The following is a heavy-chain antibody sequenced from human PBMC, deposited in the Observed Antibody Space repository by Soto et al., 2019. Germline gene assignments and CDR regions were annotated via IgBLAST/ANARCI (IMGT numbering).Heavy chain of an antibody. CDR3: ARASSSSSAADY. Sequence: PSETLSLTCSVSGESISSGGYYWSWIRHLPGKGLEWIGYIYDTESAYYNPSLKSRVSISMGTSENHFAMRLTSVTAADSAVYYCARASSSSSAADYWGQGLQVTVSS. V-gene: IGHV4-31*03. D-gene: IGHD6-6*01. CDR2: IYDTESA. J-gene: IGHJ4*02. CDR1: GESISSGGYY.